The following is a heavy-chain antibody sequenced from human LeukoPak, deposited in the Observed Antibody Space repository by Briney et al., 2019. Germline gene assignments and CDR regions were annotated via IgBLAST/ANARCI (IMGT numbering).Heavy chain of an antibody. CDR2: IYTSGST. Sequence: SGTLSLTCTVSGGSISSYYWSWIRQPAGKGLEWIGRIYTSGSTNYNPSLKSRVTMSVDTSKNQFSLKLSSVTAADTAVYYCASGLRYFDWLSEYYFDYWGQGTLVTVSS. V-gene: IGHV4-4*07. J-gene: IGHJ4*02. CDR1: GGSISSYY. D-gene: IGHD3-9*01. CDR3: ASGLRYFDWLSEYYFDY.